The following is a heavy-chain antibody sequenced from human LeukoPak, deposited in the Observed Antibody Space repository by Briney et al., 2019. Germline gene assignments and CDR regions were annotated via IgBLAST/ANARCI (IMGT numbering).Heavy chain of an antibody. CDR2: ISTSSSYI. V-gene: IGHV3-21*01. CDR3: AELGITMIGGV. CDR1: GFTFDDYG. Sequence: GGSLRLSCAASGFTFDDYGMNWVSQAPGKGLEWVSSISTSSSYIYYADSVKGRFTISRDNAKKSLYLQMNSLRAEDTAVYYCAELGITMIGGVWGKGTTVTISS. J-gene: IGHJ6*04. D-gene: IGHD3-10*02.